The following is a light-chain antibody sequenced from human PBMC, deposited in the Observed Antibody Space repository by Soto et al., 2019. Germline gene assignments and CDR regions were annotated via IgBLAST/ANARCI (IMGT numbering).Light chain of an antibody. CDR2: DVS. V-gene: IGLV2-14*03. Sequence: QSALTQPASVPGSPGQSITISCTGSSSDVGTYNYVSWYQQHPGKAPKLIIYDVSDRPSGVSNRFSGSKSGNTAALTISGLQAEDEADYYCTSYTDVTGLDVVFGGGTKVTVL. CDR3: TSYTDVTGLDVV. J-gene: IGLJ2*01. CDR1: SSDVGTYNY.